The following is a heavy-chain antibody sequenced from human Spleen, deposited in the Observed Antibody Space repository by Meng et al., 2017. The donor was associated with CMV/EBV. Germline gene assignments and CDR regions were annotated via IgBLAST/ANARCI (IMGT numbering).Heavy chain of an antibody. CDR2: ISSSGRAV. V-gene: IGHV3-48*04. D-gene: IGHD6-13*01. J-gene: IGHJ5*02. CDR3: ASWSSSPP. CDR1: GFTFSSYT. Sequence: GESLKISCTASGFTFSSYTMNWVRQPPGKGLEWVSYISSSGRAVHYADSLRGRFTVSRDNAKNSLYLQMNSLRAEDTAVYYCASWSSSPPWGQGTLVTVSS.